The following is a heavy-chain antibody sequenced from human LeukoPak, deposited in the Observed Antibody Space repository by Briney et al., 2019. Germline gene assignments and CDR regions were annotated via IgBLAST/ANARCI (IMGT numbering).Heavy chain of an antibody. CDR3: ATGTTTLPWFDP. Sequence: ASVKVSCKVSGYTLTELSMHWVRQAPGKGLEWMGGFDPEDGETIYARKFQGRVTMTEDTSTDTAYMELSSLRSEDTAVYYCATGTTTLPWFDPWGQGTLVTVSS. J-gene: IGHJ5*02. CDR1: GYTLTELS. V-gene: IGHV1-24*01. D-gene: IGHD1-1*01. CDR2: FDPEDGET.